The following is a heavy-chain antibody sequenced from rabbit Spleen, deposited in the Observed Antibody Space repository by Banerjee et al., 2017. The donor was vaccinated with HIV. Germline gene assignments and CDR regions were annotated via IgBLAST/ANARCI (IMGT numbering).Heavy chain of an antibody. J-gene: IGHJ4*01. CDR3: GRSYIGRCNL. CDR1: GFDFSSGYD. V-gene: IGHV1S40*01. CDR2: IYASGGST. Sequence: QSLEESGGDLVQPGTSLTLTCKASGFDFSSGYDMCWVRQAPGKGLEWIGCIYASGGSTWYASWAKGRFTISRTSSTTVDLKMTSLTAADTATYFCGRSYIGRCNLWGQGTLVTVS. D-gene: IGHD1-1*01.